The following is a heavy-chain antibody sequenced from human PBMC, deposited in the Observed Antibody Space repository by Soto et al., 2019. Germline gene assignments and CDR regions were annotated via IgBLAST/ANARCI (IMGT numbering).Heavy chain of an antibody. D-gene: IGHD3-3*01. V-gene: IGHV3-7*01. J-gene: IGHJ5*02. CDR2: IKQDGSEK. CDR1: GFTFSSYW. Sequence: AGGSRRLSCAASGFTFSSYWMSWVRQAPGMGLEWVANIKQDGSEKYYVDSVKGRFTISRDNAKNSLYLQMNSLRAEDTAVYYCARDPDYDFWSGSWFDPWGQGALVTVSS. CDR3: ARDPDYDFWSGSWFDP.